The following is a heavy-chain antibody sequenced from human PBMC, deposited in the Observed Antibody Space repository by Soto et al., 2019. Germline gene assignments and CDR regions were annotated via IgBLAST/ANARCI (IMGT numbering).Heavy chain of an antibody. D-gene: IGHD2-2*01. V-gene: IGHV1-8*01. CDR2: MNPNSGNT. CDR1: GYTFTSYD. J-gene: IGHJ3*02. CDR3: ARIGYCISTSCYRRAFDI. Sequence: GASVKVSCKASGYTFTSYDINWVRQATGRGLEWMGWMNPNSGNTGYAQKFQGRVTMTRNTSISTAYMELSSLRSEDTAVYYCARIGYCISTSCYRRAFDIWGQGTMVTVSS.